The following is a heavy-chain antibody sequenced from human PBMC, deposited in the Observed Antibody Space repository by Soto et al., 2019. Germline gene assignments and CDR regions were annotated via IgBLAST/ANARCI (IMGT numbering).Heavy chain of an antibody. Sequence: PSETLSLTCAVYGGSVNGYYWNWIRQPPGKGLEWIGYIYYSGSTNYNPSLKSRVTISVDTSKNQFSLKLSSVTAADTAMYYCARQIRHYDSWSNTYYYYGLDVWGQGTTVTVSS. J-gene: IGHJ6*02. V-gene: IGHV4-59*02. CDR2: IYYSGST. CDR1: GGSVNGYY. D-gene: IGHD3-3*01. CDR3: ARQIRHYDSWSNTYYYYGLDV.